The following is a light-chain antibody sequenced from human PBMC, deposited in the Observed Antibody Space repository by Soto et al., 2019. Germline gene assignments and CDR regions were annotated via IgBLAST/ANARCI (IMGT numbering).Light chain of an antibody. V-gene: IGKV1-5*01. CDR3: QHYNSYSEA. Sequence: DFQITQSPSTLSASVGDRVTITCRASQKIRSRLAWFQQKPGKAPKLLIYDASSLESGVPSRFSGSGSGTEFTLTISSLQPDDFATYYCQHYNSYSEAFGQGTKVDIK. J-gene: IGKJ1*01. CDR1: QKIRSR. CDR2: DAS.